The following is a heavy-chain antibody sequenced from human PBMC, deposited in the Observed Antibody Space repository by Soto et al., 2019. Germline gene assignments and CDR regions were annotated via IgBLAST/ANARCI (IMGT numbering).Heavy chain of an antibody. CDR3: ARQKPLVRGYPVDS. CDR1: GFNFTIYG. J-gene: IGHJ4*02. V-gene: IGHV3-33*01. CDR2: IWYDGTNK. D-gene: IGHD3-10*01. Sequence: PGGSLRLSCAASGFNFTIYGMHWVRRAPGKGLEWVALIWYDGTNKYYADSVKGRFTISRDNSQNTLFLQMNSLRVDDTAVYYCARQKPLVRGYPVDSWGQGTLVTVSS.